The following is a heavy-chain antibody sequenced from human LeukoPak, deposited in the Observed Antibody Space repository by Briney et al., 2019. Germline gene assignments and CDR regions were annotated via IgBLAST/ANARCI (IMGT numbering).Heavy chain of an antibody. Sequence: PSETLSLICTVSGGSISSGGYYWSWIRQHPGKGLEWIGYIYYSGSTYYNPSLKSRVTISVDTSKNQFSLKLSSVTAADTAVYYCARDYYDSSGFDPWGQGTLVTVSS. J-gene: IGHJ5*02. CDR2: IYYSGST. D-gene: IGHD3-22*01. V-gene: IGHV4-31*03. CDR1: GGSISSGGYY. CDR3: ARDYYDSSGFDP.